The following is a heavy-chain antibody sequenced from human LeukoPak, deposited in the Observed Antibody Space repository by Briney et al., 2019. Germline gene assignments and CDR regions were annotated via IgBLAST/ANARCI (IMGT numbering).Heavy chain of an antibody. CDR2: MNPNSGST. CDR1: GYTFTSYD. CDR3: ARVRGLRGYSYGWTY. V-gene: IGHV1-8*01. J-gene: IGHJ4*02. Sequence: ASVKVSCKASGYTFTSYDINWVRQATGQGLEWMGWMNPNSGSTGYAQKLQGRVTMTRNTSISTAYMELSSLRSEDTAVYYCARVRGLRGYSYGWTYWGQGTLVTVSS. D-gene: IGHD5-18*01.